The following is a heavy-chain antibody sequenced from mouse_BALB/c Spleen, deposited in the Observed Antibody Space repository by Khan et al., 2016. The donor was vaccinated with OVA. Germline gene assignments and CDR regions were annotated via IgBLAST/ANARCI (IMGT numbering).Heavy chain of an antibody. J-gene: IGHJ3*01. CDR1: GYSITSEYA. V-gene: IGHV3-2*02. D-gene: IGHD2-4*01. Sequence: EVQLQESGPGLVKPSQSLSLTCTVTGYSITSEYAWNWIRHFPGNKLEWMVYINYSGNTRNNPSLKSRISIIRDTSKNQFFLQLNSVTTEDTATYYGTRKDYYDYDPFPYWGQGTLVTVSA. CDR2: INYSGNT. CDR3: TRKDYYDYDPFPY.